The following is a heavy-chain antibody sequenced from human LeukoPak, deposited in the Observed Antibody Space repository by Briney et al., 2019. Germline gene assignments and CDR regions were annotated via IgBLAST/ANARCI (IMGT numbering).Heavy chain of an antibody. D-gene: IGHD4-17*01. J-gene: IGHJ4*02. CDR3: ARSPPRGTVTGGY. V-gene: IGHV3-21*01. CDR2: ISSSSSYI. Sequence: SGGSLRLSCAASGFTFSSYSMNWVRQAPGKGLEWVSSISSSSSYIYYADSVKGRFTISRDNAKNSLYLQMNSLRAEDTAVYYCARSPPRGTVTGGYWGQGTLVTVSS. CDR1: GFTFSSYS.